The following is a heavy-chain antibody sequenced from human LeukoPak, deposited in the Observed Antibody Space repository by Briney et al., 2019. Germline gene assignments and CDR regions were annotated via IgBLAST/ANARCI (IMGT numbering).Heavy chain of an antibody. CDR3: ATDY. CDR2: FDPEDGET. V-gene: IGHV1-24*01. CDR1: GYTLTELS. Sequence: ASVKVSCKVSGYTLTELSMHWGRQTPGKGLEWMGGFDPEDGETIYAQKFQGRVTMTRNTSISTAYMELSSLRSEDTAVYYCATDYWGQGTLVTVSS. J-gene: IGHJ4*02.